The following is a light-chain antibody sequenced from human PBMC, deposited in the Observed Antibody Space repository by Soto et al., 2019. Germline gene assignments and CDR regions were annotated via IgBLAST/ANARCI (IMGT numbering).Light chain of an antibody. V-gene: IGKV3-20*01. Sequence: IVLKQSPGTLSVSPMEIVTLSFRASQSVAGDLAWYQQKPGQAPRLLIYGASTRATGVPDRFSGTGSGTDFALTISRLETDDSAVYYCQQYGSSGTFGQGTKV. CDR3: QQYGSSGT. J-gene: IGKJ1*01. CDR2: GAS. CDR1: QSVAGD.